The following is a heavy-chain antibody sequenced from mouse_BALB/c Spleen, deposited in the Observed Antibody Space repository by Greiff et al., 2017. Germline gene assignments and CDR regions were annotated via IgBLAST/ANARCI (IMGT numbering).Heavy chain of an antibody. CDR3: ARDQTTATSYAMDD. V-gene: IGHV5-4*02. CDR2: ISDGGSYT. D-gene: IGHD1-2*01. Sequence: EVQLVESGGGLVKPGGSLKLSCAASGFTFSDYYMSWVRPTPEKRLEWVATISDGGSYTYYPDRVKGRFTISRDNAKNNLDLQMSSLKSEDTAMDYCARDQTTATSYAMDDWGQGTSVTVSS. CDR1: GFTFSDYY. J-gene: IGHJ4*01.